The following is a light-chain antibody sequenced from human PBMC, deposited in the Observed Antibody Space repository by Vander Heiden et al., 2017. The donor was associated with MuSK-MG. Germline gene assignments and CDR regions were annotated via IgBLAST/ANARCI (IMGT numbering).Light chain of an antibody. Sequence: EIVMTQSPATLSVSPGERATLSCRASQSIGTNLAWYQQKPGQAPRLLIFGASTRATGTPARFSRSAYRTEFTLTSRMLHSEDFAVYYCQHFDTWPRNMFGQGTRLEIK. J-gene: IGKJ5*01. CDR1: QSIGTN. CDR3: QHFDTWPRNM. V-gene: IGKV3D-15*01. CDR2: GAS.